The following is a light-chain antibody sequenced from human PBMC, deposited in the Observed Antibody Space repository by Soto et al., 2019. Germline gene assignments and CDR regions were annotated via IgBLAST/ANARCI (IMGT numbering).Light chain of an antibody. V-gene: IGLV2-14*01. J-gene: IGLJ1*01. CDR2: EVS. Sequence: QSVLTQPASVSGSPGQSIAISCTGTSSDIGTFNYVSWYQQHPGKAPKLMIHEVSNRPSGVSDRFSGSKSGNTASLTISWLQSDDEADYYCSSPSAYNTRVFGTGTKLTVL. CDR1: SSDIGTFNY. CDR3: SSPSAYNTRV.